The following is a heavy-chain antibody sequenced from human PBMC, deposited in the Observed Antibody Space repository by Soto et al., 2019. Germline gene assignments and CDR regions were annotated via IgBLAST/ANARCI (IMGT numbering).Heavy chain of an antibody. CDR2: ISGSGGST. Sequence: GGSLRLSCAASGFTFSSYAMSWVRQAPGKGLEWVSAISGSGGSTYYADSVKGRFTISRDNSKNTLYLQMNSLRAEDTAVYYYTNSSTPFDYWGQGTLVTVSS. CDR1: GFTFSSYA. J-gene: IGHJ4*02. V-gene: IGHV3-23*01. D-gene: IGHD6-13*01. CDR3: TNSSTPFDY.